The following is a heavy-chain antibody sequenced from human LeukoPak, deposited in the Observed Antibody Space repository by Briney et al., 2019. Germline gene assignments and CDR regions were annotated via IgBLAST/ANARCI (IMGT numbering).Heavy chain of an antibody. Sequence: AASVKVSCKASGYTFTSYDINWVRQATGQGLEWMGWMNPNSGNTGYAQKFQGRVTMTRNTSISTAYMELSSLRSEDTAVYYCARGPYYGSGSYYNPPLGYWGQGTLVTVSS. V-gene: IGHV1-8*01. D-gene: IGHD3-10*01. CDR3: ARGPYYGSGSYYNPPLGY. J-gene: IGHJ4*02. CDR2: MNPNSGNT. CDR1: GYTFTSYD.